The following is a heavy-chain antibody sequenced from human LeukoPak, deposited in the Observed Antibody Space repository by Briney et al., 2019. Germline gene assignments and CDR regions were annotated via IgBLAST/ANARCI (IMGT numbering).Heavy chain of an antibody. V-gene: IGHV5-51*01. Sequence: GESLKISCKGSGYTFTNYWIHWVRQMPGKGLEWMGNVYPGDSDTRYSPSFQGQVTISADKSISTAYLQWSSLKASDTAMYYCARLGVVPAAIGHWFDPWGQGTLVTVSS. CDR1: GYTFTNYW. CDR3: ARLGVVPAAIGHWFDP. CDR2: VYPGDSDT. J-gene: IGHJ5*02. D-gene: IGHD2-2*01.